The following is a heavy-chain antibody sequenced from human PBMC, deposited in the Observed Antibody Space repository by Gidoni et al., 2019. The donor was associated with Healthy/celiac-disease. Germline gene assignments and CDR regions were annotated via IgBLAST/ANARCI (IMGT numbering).Heavy chain of an antibody. J-gene: IGHJ4*02. CDR3: ARRSGYYLFDY. Sequence: QVQLQQWGAGLLKPSEPLSLTCAVHGGSFSGYYWSWLRQPPGKGLEWIGEINHSGSTNYNPYLKSRVTISVDTSKNQFSLKLSSVTAADTAVYYCARRSGYYLFDYWGQGTLVTVSS. CDR1: GGSFSGYY. D-gene: IGHD3-22*01. V-gene: IGHV4-34*01. CDR2: INHSGST.